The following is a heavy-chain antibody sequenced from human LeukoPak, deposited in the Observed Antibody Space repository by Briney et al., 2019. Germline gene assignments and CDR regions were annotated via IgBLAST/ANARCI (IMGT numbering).Heavy chain of an antibody. V-gene: IGHV3-30*14. D-gene: IGHD3-16*01. Sequence: PGRPLRLSCAASGFTFSSYAMHWVRQAPGKGLEWVAFISHDGSNKYYADSVKGRFTISRDNSKNTLYLQMNSLRADDTAVYYCARVQGSFGQSDVWGQGTTVTISS. J-gene: IGHJ6*02. CDR1: GFTFSSYA. CDR3: ARVQGSFGQSDV. CDR2: ISHDGSNK.